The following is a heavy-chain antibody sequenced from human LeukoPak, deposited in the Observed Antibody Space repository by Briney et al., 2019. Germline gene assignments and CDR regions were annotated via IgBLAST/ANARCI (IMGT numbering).Heavy chain of an antibody. CDR3: AKNGDRGAYCSGGSCYPYYYYYMDI. V-gene: IGHV3-23*01. Sequence: GGSLRLSCAASGFSFSSYGMSWVRQAPGKGLEWVSAISSTGGTTYYADSVKGRFTISRDNSKNTLYLQMNSLRAEDTAIYYCAKNGDRGAYCSGGSCYPYYYYYMDIWGKGTTVTISS. CDR2: ISSTGGTT. D-gene: IGHD2-15*01. J-gene: IGHJ6*03. CDR1: GFSFSSYG.